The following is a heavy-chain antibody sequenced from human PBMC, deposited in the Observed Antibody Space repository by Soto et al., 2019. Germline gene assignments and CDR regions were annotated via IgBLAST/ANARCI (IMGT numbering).Heavy chain of an antibody. J-gene: IGHJ4*02. CDR1: VFTFSMYW. CDR2: INDDGSHT. Sequence: PGGSLRLSCAASVFTFSMYWMHWVRQVPGKGPEWVSRINDDGSHTNYADSVKGRFTISRDNAKNTLYLQMNDLRAEDTAVYYCTRGPRSTSTGTGAFWGQGTLVTVSS. CDR3: TRGPRSTSTGTGAF. V-gene: IGHV3-74*01. D-gene: IGHD1-1*01.